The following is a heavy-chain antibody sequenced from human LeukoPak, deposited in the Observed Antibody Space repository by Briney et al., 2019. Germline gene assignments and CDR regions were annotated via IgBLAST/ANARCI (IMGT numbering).Heavy chain of an antibody. CDR2: IIPILGIA. CDR3: ATGGGLATEIDY. V-gene: IGHV1-69*04. D-gene: IGHD3-16*01. J-gene: IGHJ4*02. Sequence: ASVKVSCKASGGTFSSYAISWVRQAPGQGLEWMGRIIPILGIANYAQKFQGRVTITADKSTSTAYMELSSLRSEDTAVYYCATGGGLATEIDYWGQGTLVTVSS. CDR1: GGTFSSYA.